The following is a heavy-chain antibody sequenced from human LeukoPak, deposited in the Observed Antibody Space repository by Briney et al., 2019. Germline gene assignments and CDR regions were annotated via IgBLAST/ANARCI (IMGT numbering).Heavy chain of an antibody. V-gene: IGHV2-5*02. J-gene: IGHJ4*02. CDR3: AHRFGSGTFYYFDY. CDR1: GSSLRTRGVA. D-gene: IGHD3-10*01. CDR2: FYWDDEK. Sequence: VCGPTLVHPSHPLTLTCTLSGSSLRTRGVAVAWIRQPPGKALEYLRLFYWDDEKLYNPSLKARLTITKDTSKNQVLLRMTNVDHVDAATYFCAHRFGSGTFYYFDYWGQGTLVTVSS.